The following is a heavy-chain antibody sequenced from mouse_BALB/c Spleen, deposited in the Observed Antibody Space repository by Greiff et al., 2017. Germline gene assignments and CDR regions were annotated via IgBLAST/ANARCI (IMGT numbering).Heavy chain of an antibody. V-gene: IGHV5-17*02. CDR3: ARDYYGPYWYFDV. CDR2: ISSGSSTI. J-gene: IGHJ1*01. Sequence: EVQRVESGGGLVKLGGSLKLSCAASGFTFSSFGMHWVRQAPEKGLEWVAYISSGSSTIYYADTVKGRFTISRDNPKNTLFLQMTSLRSEDTAMYYCARDYYGPYWYFDVWGAGTTVTVSS. D-gene: IGHD1-2*01. CDR1: GFTFSSFG.